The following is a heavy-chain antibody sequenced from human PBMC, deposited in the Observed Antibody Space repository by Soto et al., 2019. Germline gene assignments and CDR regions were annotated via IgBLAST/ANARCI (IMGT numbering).Heavy chain of an antibody. CDR1: GGTFSSYA. J-gene: IGHJ4*02. CDR3: AREGEMATITGLYFDY. D-gene: IGHD5-12*01. CDR2: IIPIFGTA. Sequence: SVKVSCKASGGTFSSYAISWVRQAPGQGLEWMGGIIPIFGTANYAQKFQGRVTITADKSTSTAYMELSSLRSEDTAVYYCAREGEMATITGLYFDYWGQGTLVTVSS. V-gene: IGHV1-69*06.